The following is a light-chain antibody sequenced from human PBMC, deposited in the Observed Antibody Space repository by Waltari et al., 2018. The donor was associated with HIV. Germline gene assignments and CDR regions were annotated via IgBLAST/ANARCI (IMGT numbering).Light chain of an antibody. CDR3: QSYDSSNYWV. J-gene: IGLJ3*02. Sequence: NFMLTQPHSVSESPGKTVTISCTRSSGSIASNFVKRYQQRPVSAPTTGIYEDNPRPSGVPDRFSGSIDSSSNSASRTISGLKTEDEADYYCQSYDSSNYWVFGGGTKLTVL. V-gene: IGLV6-57*03. CDR1: SGSIASNF. CDR2: EDN.